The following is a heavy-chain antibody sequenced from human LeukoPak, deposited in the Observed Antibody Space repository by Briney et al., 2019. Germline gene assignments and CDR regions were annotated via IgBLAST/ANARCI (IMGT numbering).Heavy chain of an antibody. CDR2: ISTSGTTI. J-gene: IGHJ4*02. CDR1: GFTFRSFE. V-gene: IGHV3-48*03. Sequence: GGSLRLSCTASGFTFRSFEMNWVRQAPGKGLEWVSYISTSGTTIYYADSVKGRFTISRDNAENSLYLQMNSLRAEDTAIYYCASFSDYWGRGTLVTVSS. CDR3: ASFSDY.